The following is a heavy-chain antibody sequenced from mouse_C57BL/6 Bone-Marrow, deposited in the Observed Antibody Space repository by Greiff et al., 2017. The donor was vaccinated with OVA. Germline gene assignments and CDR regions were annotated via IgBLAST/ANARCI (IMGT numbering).Heavy chain of an antibody. CDR3: ARRCSSYFAY. D-gene: IGHD1-1*01. V-gene: IGHV5-9*01. CDR1: GFTFSSYT. Sequence: EVMLVESGGGLVKPGGSLKLSCAASGFTFSSYTMSWVRQTPEKRLEWVATISGGGGNTYYPDSVKGRFTISRDNATNTLYLQMSSRRSEDTALYYCARRCSSYFAYWGQGTLVTVSA. J-gene: IGHJ3*01. CDR2: ISGGGGNT.